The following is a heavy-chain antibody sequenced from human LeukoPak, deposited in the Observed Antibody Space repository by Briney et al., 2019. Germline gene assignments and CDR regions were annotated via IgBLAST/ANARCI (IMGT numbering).Heavy chain of an antibody. Sequence: GGSLRLSCAASGFTFSSYTMHWVRQAPGKGLEWVAFISYDGSNKYYAESAKGRFTISRDNSKNTMYLQMNSLRPEDTAVYYSRVGATAEYFQHWGQGTLVTVSS. CDR2: ISYDGSNK. D-gene: IGHD1-26*01. CDR1: GFTFSSYT. CDR3: RVGATAEYFQH. V-gene: IGHV3-30-3*01. J-gene: IGHJ1*01.